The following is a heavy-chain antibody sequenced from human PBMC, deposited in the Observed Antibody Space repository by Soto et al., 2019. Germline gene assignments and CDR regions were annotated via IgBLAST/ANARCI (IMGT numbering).Heavy chain of an antibody. CDR1: CGSITGDSYY. D-gene: IGHD3-22*01. CDR3: ASRYGRSGYYYFDY. V-gene: IGHV4-31*03. J-gene: IGHJ4*01. CDR2: IYYTGST. Sequence: PSETLSLTCTFSCGSITGDSYYWSWIRQYPGKGLEWIGYIYYTGSTYYNPSLKSRVGISVDTSENQFFLSLSSVTAADTAVYYCASRYGRSGYYYFDYWGQGTLVTVSS.